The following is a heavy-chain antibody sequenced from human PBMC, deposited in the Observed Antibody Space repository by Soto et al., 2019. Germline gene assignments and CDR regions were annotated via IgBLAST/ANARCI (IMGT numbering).Heavy chain of an antibody. CDR2: ISYDGSDK. CDR3: ASYIGVVTSTYDFDL. Sequence: QLQLVESGGGVVQPGRSLRLSCAASGFTFSSYAMHWVRQAPGKGLEWVAVISYDGSDKYYADSVKGRFTSSSDNSKNMLYLQMNSLRAEDTAVYYCASYIGVVTSTYDFDLWGQGTMVTVSS. CDR1: GFTFSSYA. D-gene: IGHD2-21*02. J-gene: IGHJ3*01. V-gene: IGHV3-30-3*01.